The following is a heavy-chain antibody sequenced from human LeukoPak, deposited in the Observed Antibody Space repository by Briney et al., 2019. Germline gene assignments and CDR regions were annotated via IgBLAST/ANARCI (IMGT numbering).Heavy chain of an antibody. CDR1: GGSFSGYY. D-gene: IGHD2-15*01. J-gene: IGHJ2*01. Sequence: KPSETLSLTCAVYGGSFSGYYWSWIRQPPGKGLEWIGEINHSGSTNYNPSLKSRVTISVDTSKNQFSLKLSSVTAADTAVYYCAKPPRWYPTWGYFDLWGRGTLVTVSS. V-gene: IGHV4-34*01. CDR3: AKPPRWYPTWGYFDL. CDR2: INHSGST.